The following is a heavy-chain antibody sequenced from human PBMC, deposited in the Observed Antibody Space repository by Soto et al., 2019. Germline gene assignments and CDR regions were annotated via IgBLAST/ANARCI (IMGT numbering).Heavy chain of an antibody. V-gene: IGHV4-31*03. CDR3: AREGFDDYGDFTVGWFDP. D-gene: IGHD4-17*01. J-gene: IGHJ5*02. CDR1: GGSISSGGYY. Sequence: QVQLQEPGPGLVKPSQTLSLTCTVSGGSISSGGYYWSWIRQHPGKGLEWIGYIYYSGSTYYNPSLKSRVTISVDTSKNQFSLKLSSVTAADTAVYYCAREGFDDYGDFTVGWFDPWGQGTLVTVSS. CDR2: IYYSGST.